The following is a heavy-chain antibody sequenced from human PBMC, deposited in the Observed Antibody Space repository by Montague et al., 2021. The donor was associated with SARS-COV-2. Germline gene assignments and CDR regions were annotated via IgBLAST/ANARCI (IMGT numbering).Heavy chain of an antibody. CDR3: ARVPFSRSLYYLDY. Sequence: SETLSLTCTVSGGSITGYFWTWIRQPPGKGLEWLGHMRYSGSTNYNPSLASRVTMSIDRSESQFSLHLRSVTAADTGVYYCARVPFSRSLYYLDYWGQGTLVTVSS. V-gene: IGHV4-59*12. CDR2: MRYSGST. D-gene: IGHD2-2*01. J-gene: IGHJ4*02. CDR1: GGSITGYF.